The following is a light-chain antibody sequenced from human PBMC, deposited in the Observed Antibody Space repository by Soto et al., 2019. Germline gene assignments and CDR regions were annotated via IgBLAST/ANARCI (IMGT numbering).Light chain of an antibody. J-gene: IGLJ3*02. CDR3: HSYDSSSWV. CDR2: END. CDR1: SGSIASSY. Sequence: NFMLLQPHSVSESPGKTVTISCIRSSGSIASSYVQWYRQRPGSAPTTVIFENDQRPSGIPARFSGSIDRSSDSASLAISGLESEDEADYYCHSYDSSSWVFGGGTHLTVL. V-gene: IGLV6-57*04.